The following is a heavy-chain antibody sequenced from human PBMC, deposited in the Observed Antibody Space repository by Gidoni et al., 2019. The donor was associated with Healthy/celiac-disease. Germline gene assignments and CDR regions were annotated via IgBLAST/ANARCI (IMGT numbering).Heavy chain of an antibody. V-gene: IGHV3-21*01. CDR2: ISSSSSYI. D-gene: IGHD4-17*01. Sequence: EVQLVESGGGLVKPGGSLRLSCEASGFTFSSYSMNWVRQAPGKGLEWVSSISSSSSYIYYADSVKGRFTISRDNAKNSLYLQMNSLRAEDTAVYYCARGTPYYGDYEGDYWGQGTLVTVSS. CDR3: ARGTPYYGDYEGDY. CDR1: GFTFSSYS. J-gene: IGHJ4*02.